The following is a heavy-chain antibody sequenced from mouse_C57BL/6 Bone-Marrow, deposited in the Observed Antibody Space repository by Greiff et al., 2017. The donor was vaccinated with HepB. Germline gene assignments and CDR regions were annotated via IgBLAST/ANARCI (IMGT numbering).Heavy chain of an antibody. J-gene: IGHJ3*01. CDR3: TRDRELRGWFAY. D-gene: IGHD1-1*01. V-gene: IGHV5-9-1*02. CDR1: GFTFSSYA. Sequence: EVKLMESGEGLVKPGGSLKLSCAASGFTFSSYAMSWVRQTPEKRLEWVAYISSGGDYIYYADTVKGRFTISRDNARNTLYLQMSSLKSEDTAMYYCTRDRELRGWFAYWGQGTLVTVSA. CDR2: ISSGGDYI.